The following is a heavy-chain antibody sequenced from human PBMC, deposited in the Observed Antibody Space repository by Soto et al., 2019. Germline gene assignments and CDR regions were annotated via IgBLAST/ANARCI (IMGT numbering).Heavy chain of an antibody. Sequence: QITLKESGPTLVKPTQTLTLTCTFSGFSLSTSGVGVGWIRQPPGKALEWLALIYWDDDKRYSPSLKSRLTSPQDTPKNQVVLTMTNIDPVDTAKHYCAPGPEHYGSGALDVWGQGTPVTVSS. CDR3: APGPEHYGSGALDV. D-gene: IGHD3-10*01. CDR2: IYWDDDK. J-gene: IGHJ6*02. V-gene: IGHV2-5*02. CDR1: GFSLSTSGVG.